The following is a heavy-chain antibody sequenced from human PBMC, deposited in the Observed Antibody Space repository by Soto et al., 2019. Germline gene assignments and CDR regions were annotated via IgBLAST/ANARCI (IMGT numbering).Heavy chain of an antibody. CDR1: GFPFSYYS. CDR2: ISGGSSYR. J-gene: IGHJ6*02. Sequence: EVQLVESGGGLVKPGGSLRLSCAASGFPFSYYSINWVRQAPGKGLEWVSSISGGSSYRYYADSVKGRFTISRDNAKNSLYLQMNSLRAEDTAVYYCARAGVPGSKAAYYYGMDVWGQGTTVTVSS. V-gene: IGHV3-21*06. D-gene: IGHD3-10*01. CDR3: ARAGVPGSKAAYYYGMDV.